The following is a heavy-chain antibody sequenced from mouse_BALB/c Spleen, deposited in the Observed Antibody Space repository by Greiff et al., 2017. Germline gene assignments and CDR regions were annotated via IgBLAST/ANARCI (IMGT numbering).Heavy chain of an antibody. J-gene: IGHJ2*01. V-gene: IGHV3-2*02. CDR3: ASGIYDGYFDY. D-gene: IGHD2-3*01. Sequence: EVKLQESGPGLVKPSQSLSLTCTVTGYSITSDYAWNWIRQFPGNKLEWMGYISYSGSTSYNPSLKSRISITRDTSKNQFFLQLNSVTTEDTATYYCASGIYDGYFDYWGQGTTLTVSS. CDR1: GYSITSDYA. CDR2: ISYSGST.